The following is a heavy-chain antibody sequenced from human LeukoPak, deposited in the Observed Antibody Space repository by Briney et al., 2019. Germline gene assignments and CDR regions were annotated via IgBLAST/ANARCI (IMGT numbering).Heavy chain of an antibody. V-gene: IGHV1-69*04. CDR1: GGTFSSYA. CDR3: ARRPFSSAPDSYYYYGMDV. CDR2: IIPILGIA. J-gene: IGHJ6*02. Sequence: ASVKVSCKASGGTFSSYAISWVRQAPGQGLEWMGRIIPILGIANYAQKFQGRVTITADKSTSTAYMELSSLRSEDTAVYYCARRPFSSAPDSYYYYGMDVWGQGTTVTVSS.